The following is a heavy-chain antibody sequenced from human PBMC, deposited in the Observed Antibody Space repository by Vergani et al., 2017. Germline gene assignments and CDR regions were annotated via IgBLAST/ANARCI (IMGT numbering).Heavy chain of an antibody. D-gene: IGHD3-9*01. J-gene: IGHJ4*02. Sequence: QVQVVQSGAEVKKSGASVKVSCKTSGYTFSNYYMHWVRQAPGQGLDWMGIINPSGGHTNYAQKFQGRVTMTRDTSTSTVYMELSSLRSEDTAIYYCARGDYGILTGYRYLGQGTLVTVSA. V-gene: IGHV1-46*03. CDR1: GYTFSNYY. CDR2: INPSGGHT. CDR3: ARGDYGILTGYRY.